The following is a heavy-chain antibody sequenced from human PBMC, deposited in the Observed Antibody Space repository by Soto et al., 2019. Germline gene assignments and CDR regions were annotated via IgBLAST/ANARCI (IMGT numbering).Heavy chain of an antibody. J-gene: IGHJ5*02. CDR3: ARLGPYGSESYSFRYNWFDP. D-gene: IGHD3-10*01. CDR1: GFTFSAYG. Sequence: PGGSLRLSCASSGFTFSAYGMHWVRQAPGKGLEWVAVIWYDGSNKYYVVSVQGRFTISRDNSKNTVYLQMNSLRGEDTAMYYCARLGPYGSESYSFRYNWFDPWGQGTLVTVSS. V-gene: IGHV3-33*01. CDR2: IWYDGSNK.